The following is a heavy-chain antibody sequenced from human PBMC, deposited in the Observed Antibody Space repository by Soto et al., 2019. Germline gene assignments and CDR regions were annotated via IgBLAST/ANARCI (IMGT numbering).Heavy chain of an antibody. D-gene: IGHD3-10*01. Sequence: QVQLVESGGGVVQPGRSLRLSCAASGFTFSSYGMHWVRQAPGKGLEWVAVISFDGSNKYYADPVKGRFTISRDNSKNTLYLQMNSLRAEDTAVYYCAKVLFYGSEFDYWGQGTLVTVSS. J-gene: IGHJ4*02. CDR3: AKVLFYGSEFDY. CDR2: ISFDGSNK. V-gene: IGHV3-30*18. CDR1: GFTFSSYG.